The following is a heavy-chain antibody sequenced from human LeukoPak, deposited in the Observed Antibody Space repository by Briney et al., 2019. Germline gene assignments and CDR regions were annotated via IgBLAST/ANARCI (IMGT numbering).Heavy chain of an antibody. J-gene: IGHJ5*02. V-gene: IGHV3-30*18. D-gene: IGHD3-3*01. Sequence: GGSLRLSCAASGFTFSSYGMHWVRQAPGKGLEWVAVISYDGSNKYYADSVKGRFTISRDNSKNTLYLQINSLRAEDTAVYYCAKVGVWSGSDNWFDPWGQGTLVTVSS. CDR3: AKVGVWSGSDNWFDP. CDR2: ISYDGSNK. CDR1: GFTFSSYG.